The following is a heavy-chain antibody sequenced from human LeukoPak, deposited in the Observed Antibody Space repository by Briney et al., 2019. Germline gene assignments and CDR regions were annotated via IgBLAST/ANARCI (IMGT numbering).Heavy chain of an antibody. CDR2: ITSSGSFM. CDR1: GFSFSNFG. J-gene: IGHJ4*02. Sequence: PGGSLRLSCAASGFSFSNFGMNWVRQASGKGLEWVSSITSSGSFMYYADSVKGRFTISRDNAKNSLYLQMNGLRAEDTAVYYCARDSVSGYSSGWYRYWGQGTLVTVSS. V-gene: IGHV3-21*01. D-gene: IGHD6-19*01. CDR3: ARDSVSGYSSGWYRY.